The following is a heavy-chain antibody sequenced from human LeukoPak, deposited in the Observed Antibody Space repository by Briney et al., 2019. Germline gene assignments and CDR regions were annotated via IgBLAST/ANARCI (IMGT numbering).Heavy chain of an antibody. CDR1: GGIHSSYA. CDR3: AGSITMIPPSWFDP. D-gene: IGHD3-22*01. Sequence: SVNVSCQASGGIHSSYAISWLRQAPGQGLEWMGGIIPIFGTANYAQKLHGRVTITTDEYTNTAYIELSNQRSEDTAGHNFAGSITMIPPSWFDPWGQGTLVTVSS. J-gene: IGHJ5*02. CDR2: IIPIFGTA. V-gene: IGHV1-69*05.